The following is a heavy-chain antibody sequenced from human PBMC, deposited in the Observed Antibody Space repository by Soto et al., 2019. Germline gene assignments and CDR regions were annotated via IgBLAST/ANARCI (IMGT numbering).Heavy chain of an antibody. V-gene: IGHV1-69*01. CDR1: GGPFSSYA. Sequence: SVKVSCNAAGGPFSSYAISWVRQAPGQGLEWMGGIIPIFGTANYAQKFQGRVTITADESTSTAYMELSSLRSEDTAVYYCAREQKKLERHYYYGMDVWGQRTTVTVSS. D-gene: IGHD1-1*01. CDR2: IIPIFGTA. CDR3: AREQKKLERHYYYGMDV. J-gene: IGHJ6*02.